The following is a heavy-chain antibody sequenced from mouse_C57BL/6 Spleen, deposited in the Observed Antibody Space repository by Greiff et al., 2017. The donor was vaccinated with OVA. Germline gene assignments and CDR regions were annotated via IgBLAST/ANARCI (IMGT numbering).Heavy chain of an antibody. D-gene: IGHD3-2*02. CDR2: IDPSDSYT. Sequence: QVQLQQPGAELVMPGASVKLSCKASGYTFTSYWMHWVKQRPGQGLEWIGEIDPSDSYTNYTQKFKGKSTLTVDKSSSTAYMQLSSLTSEDSAVYYCARRADSSGFAYWGQGTLVTVSA. CDR3: ARRADSSGFAY. J-gene: IGHJ3*01. V-gene: IGHV1-69*01. CDR1: GYTFTSYW.